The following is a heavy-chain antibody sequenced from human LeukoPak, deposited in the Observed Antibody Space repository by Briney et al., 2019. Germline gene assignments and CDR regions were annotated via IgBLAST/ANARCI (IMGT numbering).Heavy chain of an antibody. J-gene: IGHJ6*02. CDR2: MNPNGGNT. CDR1: GYTFTSYD. V-gene: IGHV1-8*01. Sequence: ASVTVSCKASGYTFTSYDINWVRQATGQGLEWMGWMNPNGGNTGYAQKFQGRVTMTRNTSISTAYMELSSLRSEDTAVYYCARGNKPRPYDILTGYYDYYYGMDVWGQGTTVTVSS. CDR3: ARGNKPRPYDILTGYYDYYYGMDV. D-gene: IGHD3-9*01.